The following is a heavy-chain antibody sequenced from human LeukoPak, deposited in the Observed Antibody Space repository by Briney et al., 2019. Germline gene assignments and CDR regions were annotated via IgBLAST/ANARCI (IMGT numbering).Heavy chain of an antibody. Sequence: SETLSLTCTVSGGTISSYYWSWIRQPPGKGLEWIGYIYYSGSTNYNPSLKSRVTISVDTSKNQFSLKLSSVTAADTAVYYCARAESSGWYWFVPWGQGTLVTVSS. CDR2: IYYSGST. CDR3: ARAESSGWYWFVP. J-gene: IGHJ5*02. CDR1: GGTISSYY. V-gene: IGHV4-59*01. D-gene: IGHD6-19*01.